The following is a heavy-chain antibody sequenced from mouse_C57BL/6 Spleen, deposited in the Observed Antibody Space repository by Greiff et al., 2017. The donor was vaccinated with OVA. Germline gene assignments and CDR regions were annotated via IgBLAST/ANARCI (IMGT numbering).Heavy chain of an antibody. J-gene: IGHJ3*01. Sequence: QVQLQQPGAELVKPGASVKLSCKASGYTFTSYWMHWVKQRPGRGLEWIGRIDRNSCGTKYNEKFKSKATLTVDKPSTTSYMQLSILTSEDSAVYYCARVNGSACFAYWGQGTLVTVSA. V-gene: IGHV1-72*01. CDR3: ARVNGSACFAY. CDR2: IDRNSCGT. D-gene: IGHD2-2*01. CDR1: GYTFTSYW.